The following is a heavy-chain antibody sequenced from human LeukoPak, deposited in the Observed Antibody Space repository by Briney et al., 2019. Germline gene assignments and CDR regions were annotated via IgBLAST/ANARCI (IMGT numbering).Heavy chain of an antibody. D-gene: IGHD2-21*02. Sequence: NPGGSLRLSCAASGFTFSSYSMNWVRQAPGKGLEWVSSISSSSSYIYYADSVKGRFAISRDNAKNSLYLQMNSLRAEDTALYYCAKENPSGEVRFHHGGDESASGRGWVWGRYFDYWGQGTLVTVSS. CDR2: ISSSSSYI. J-gene: IGHJ4*02. CDR3: AKENPSGEVRFHHGGDESASGRGWVWGRYFDY. CDR1: GFTFSSYS. V-gene: IGHV3-21*04.